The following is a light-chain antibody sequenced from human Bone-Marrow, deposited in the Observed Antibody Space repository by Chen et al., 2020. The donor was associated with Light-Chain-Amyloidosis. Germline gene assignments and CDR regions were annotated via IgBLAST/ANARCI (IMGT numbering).Light chain of an antibody. V-gene: IGLV3-25*03. J-gene: IGLJ2*01. Sequence: SHELTHPPPVSVSPGQTARITCAGDDLPTKYAYWYQQKPGQAPVLVIHRDTERPSGISERFSGSSSGTTATLTISGVQAEDEADYHCQSADSSGTYEVIFGGGTKLTVL. CDR2: RDT. CDR1: DLPTKY. CDR3: QSADSSGTYEVI.